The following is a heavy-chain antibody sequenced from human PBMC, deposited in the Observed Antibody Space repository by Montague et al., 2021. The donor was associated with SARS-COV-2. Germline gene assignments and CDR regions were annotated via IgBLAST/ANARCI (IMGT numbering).Heavy chain of an antibody. J-gene: IGHJ4*02. CDR2: ICYSGMA. CDR3: ASTVDYYAHFDS. CDR1: GGSISSQTSC. D-gene: IGHD3-22*01. Sequence: SETLSLTCTVSGGSISSQTSCWGWVRLPPGKGLGWIGSICYSGMAHYTPSLKSQLIISLDTSKTHVSLKLRSVTAADTAVYYCASTVDYYAHFDSWGQGTLVSVSS. V-gene: IGHV4-39*07.